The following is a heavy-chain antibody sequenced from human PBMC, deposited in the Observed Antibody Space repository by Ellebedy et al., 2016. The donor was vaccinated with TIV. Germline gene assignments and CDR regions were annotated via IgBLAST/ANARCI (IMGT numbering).Heavy chain of an antibody. Sequence: GGSLRLXXAASGFTFSSYGMHWVRQAPGKGLEWVAVISYDGSNKYYADSVKGRFTISRDNSKNTLYLQMNSLRAEDTAVYYCAKDPVEMATSYYYGMDVWGQGTTVTVSS. D-gene: IGHD5-24*01. CDR2: ISYDGSNK. CDR1: GFTFSSYG. CDR3: AKDPVEMATSYYYGMDV. J-gene: IGHJ6*02. V-gene: IGHV3-30*18.